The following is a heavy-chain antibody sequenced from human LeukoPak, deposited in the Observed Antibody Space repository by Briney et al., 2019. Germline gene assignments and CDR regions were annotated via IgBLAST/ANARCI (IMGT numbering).Heavy chain of an antibody. CDR1: GFTSSSYA. Sequence: GGSLRLSCAASGFTSSSYAMSWFRQAPGKGLQWVSGISGSDSSTYYADSVKGRFTISRDNSKNTLYLQINSLRAEDTAVYYCAKDRDVVILATILDHWGQGTLLTVSS. D-gene: IGHD5-12*01. J-gene: IGHJ4*02. V-gene: IGHV3-23*01. CDR3: AKDRDVVILATILDH. CDR2: ISGSDSST.